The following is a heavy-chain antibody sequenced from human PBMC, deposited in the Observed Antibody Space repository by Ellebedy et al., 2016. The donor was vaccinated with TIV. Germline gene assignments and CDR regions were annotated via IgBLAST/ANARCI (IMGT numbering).Heavy chain of an antibody. CDR3: ARDSPHNWFDP. J-gene: IGHJ5*02. CDR2: INPNSGGT. CDR1: GYTFTGYY. Sequence: ASVKVSCXASGYTFTGYYIQWVRQAPGQGFEWMGWINPNSGGTKYAQKFQGRVTMTRDMSISTAYMELRRLRSDDTALYYCARDSPHNWFDPWGQGTPVTVSS. V-gene: IGHV1-2*02.